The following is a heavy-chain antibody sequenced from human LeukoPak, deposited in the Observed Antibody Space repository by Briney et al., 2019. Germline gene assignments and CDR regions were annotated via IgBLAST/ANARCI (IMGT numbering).Heavy chain of an antibody. CDR2: MSPNSGNT. V-gene: IGHV1-8*01. CDR3: ARASRRVTRDGYNFHYYFDH. J-gene: IGHJ4*02. Sequence: ASVKVSCKASGYTFTSYDINWVRQATGQGLEWMGWMSPNSGNTGYAQKFQGRVTMTRNTSISTAYMELSSLRSEDTAVYYCARASRRVTRDGYNFHYYFDHWGQGTLVTVSS. CDR1: GYTFTSYD. D-gene: IGHD5-24*01.